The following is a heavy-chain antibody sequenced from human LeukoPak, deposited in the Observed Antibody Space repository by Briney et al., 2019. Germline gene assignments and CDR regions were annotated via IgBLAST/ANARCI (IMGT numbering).Heavy chain of an antibody. Sequence: SETLSLTCTVSGGSISSSSYYWGWIRQPPGKGLEWIGYIYYSGSTNYNPSLKSRVTISVDTSKNQFSLKLSSVTAADTAVYYCARTAGWYVDYWGQGTLVTVSS. J-gene: IGHJ4*02. CDR3: ARTAGWYVDY. CDR1: GGSISSSSYY. D-gene: IGHD6-19*01. V-gene: IGHV4-61*05. CDR2: IYYSGST.